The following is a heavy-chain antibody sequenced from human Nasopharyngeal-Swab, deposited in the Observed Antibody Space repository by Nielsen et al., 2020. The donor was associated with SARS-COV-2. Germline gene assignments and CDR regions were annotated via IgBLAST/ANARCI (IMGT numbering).Heavy chain of an antibody. J-gene: IGHJ4*02. V-gene: IGHV3-33*01. D-gene: IGHD1-26*01. CDR3: ARDGIGGETGREY. Sequence: WIRQPPGKGLEWVAVIWYDGSNKYYADSVKGRFTISRDNSKNTLYLQMNSLRAEDTAGEDCARDGIGGETGREYWGQGTLVKVSS. CDR2: IWYDGSNK.